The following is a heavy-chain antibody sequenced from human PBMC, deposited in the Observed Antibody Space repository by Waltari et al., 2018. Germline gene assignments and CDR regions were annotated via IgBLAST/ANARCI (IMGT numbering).Heavy chain of an antibody. J-gene: IGHJ4*02. Sequence: EVQLVESGGGLVQPGGSLRLSCAASGFTVSSNYMSWVRQAPGKGLEWVSVIYSGGSTYYADSVKGRFTISRDNSKNTLYLQMNSLRAEDTAVYYCARESDFEPRGPVFDYWGQGTLVTVSS. V-gene: IGHV3-66*02. CDR3: ARESDFEPRGPVFDY. CDR2: IYSGGST. CDR1: GFTVSSNY. D-gene: IGHD3-9*01.